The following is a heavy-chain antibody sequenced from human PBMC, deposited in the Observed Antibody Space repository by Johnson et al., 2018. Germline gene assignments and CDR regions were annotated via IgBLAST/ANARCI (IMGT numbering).Heavy chain of an antibody. J-gene: IGHJ6*02. Sequence: VQLVQSGGGVVRPGGSXRLSCSVSGFTLDEYGTSWVRQVPGKGLEWVSYLGNTGSTIQYAASPKGRVPIFRDNAKTTLYLQMNSLRAEGTAVNYWARDLPHSSAMFGTCYGMHVWGQGPTVTVSS. CDR2: LGNTGSTI. D-gene: IGHD3-10*02. V-gene: IGHV3-20*04. CDR1: GFTLDEYG. CDR3: ARDLPHSSAMFGTCYGMHV.